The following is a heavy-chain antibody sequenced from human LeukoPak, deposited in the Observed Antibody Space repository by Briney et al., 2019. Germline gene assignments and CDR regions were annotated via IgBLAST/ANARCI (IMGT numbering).Heavy chain of an antibody. Sequence: GGSLRLSCAASGFTFSDYNMGWMRQAPGKGREWVAYTRNSDNNMLYADSVKGRFTISRDNAKYSVYLQMNSLRAEDTAVYYCARRIAGDGSHAFDIWGQGTMVTVSS. V-gene: IGHV3-11*01. CDR1: GFTFSDYN. D-gene: IGHD6-19*01. CDR2: TRNSDNNM. J-gene: IGHJ3*02. CDR3: ARRIAGDGSHAFDI.